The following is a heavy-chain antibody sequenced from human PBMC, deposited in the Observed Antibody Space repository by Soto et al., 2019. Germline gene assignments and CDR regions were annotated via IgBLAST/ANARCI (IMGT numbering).Heavy chain of an antibody. J-gene: IGHJ4*02. D-gene: IGHD4-17*01. V-gene: IGHV4-30-2*01. CDR2: IYHSGST. CDR3: ARAMTTVTTLDY. CDR1: GGSISSGGYS. Sequence: SETLSLTCAVSGGSISSGGYSWSWIRQPPGKGLEWIGYIYHSGSTYYNPSLKSRVTISVDRSKNQFSLKLSSVTAADTAVYYCARAMTTVTTLDYWGQGTRVTVAS.